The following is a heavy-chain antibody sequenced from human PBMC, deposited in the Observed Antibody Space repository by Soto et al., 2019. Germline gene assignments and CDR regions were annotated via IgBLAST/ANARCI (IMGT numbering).Heavy chain of an antibody. D-gene: IGHD3-22*01. CDR3: ARLRDYYDSSGYFSEALDF. CDR2: TYYRSKWYN. CDR1: GDRVSSNSAA. J-gene: IGHJ4*02. Sequence: SQTLSLTCAISGDRVSSNSAAWNWIRQSPSRGLEWLGRTYYRSKWYNDYAVSVKSRITIDPDTSKNQFSLQLNSVTSEDTAVYFCARLRDYYDSSGYFSEALDFWGQGTLVTVSS. V-gene: IGHV6-1*01.